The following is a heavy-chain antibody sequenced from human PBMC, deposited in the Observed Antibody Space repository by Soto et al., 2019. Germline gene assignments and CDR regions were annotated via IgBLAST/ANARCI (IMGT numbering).Heavy chain of an antibody. CDR1: GFSLSTSGVG. D-gene: IGHD3-10*01. Sequence: QITLKESGPTLVKPTQTLTVTCTFSGFSLSTSGVGVGWIRQPPGKALEWLALIYWDDDKRYSPSLKSKLTTXKXPPXNQVVLTMSNMDPVDTATYYCAHRLNHGSGRSFDYWGQGTLVTVSS. CDR2: IYWDDDK. V-gene: IGHV2-5*02. J-gene: IGHJ4*02. CDR3: AHRLNHGSGRSFDY.